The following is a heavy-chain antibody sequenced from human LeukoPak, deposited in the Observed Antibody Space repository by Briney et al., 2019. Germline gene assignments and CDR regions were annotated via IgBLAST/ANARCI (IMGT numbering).Heavy chain of an antibody. CDR3: TTEGYSRAFDI. Sequence: GGSLRFSCAASGFTFSNYAMSWVRQAQGKGLKWVGRIKSKTDGGTTDYAAPVKGRFTISRDDSKNTLYLQMNSLKTEDTAVYYCTTEGYSRAFDIWGQGTMVTVSS. V-gene: IGHV3-15*01. CDR2: IKSKTDGGTT. D-gene: IGHD2-15*01. J-gene: IGHJ3*02. CDR1: GFTFSNYA.